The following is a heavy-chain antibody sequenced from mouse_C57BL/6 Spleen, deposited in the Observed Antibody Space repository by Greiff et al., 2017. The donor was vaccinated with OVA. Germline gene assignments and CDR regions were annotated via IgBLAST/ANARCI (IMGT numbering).Heavy chain of an antibody. Sequence: VQGVESGPGLVQPSQSLSITCTVSGFSLTSYGVHWVRQSPGKGLEWLGVIWRGGSTDYNAAFMSRLSITKDNSKSQVFFKMNSLQADDTAIYYCARSSTAQATAWFAYWGQGTLVTVSA. CDR1: GFSLTSYG. J-gene: IGHJ3*01. CDR2: IWRGGST. D-gene: IGHD3-2*02. V-gene: IGHV2-5*01. CDR3: ARSSTAQATAWFAY.